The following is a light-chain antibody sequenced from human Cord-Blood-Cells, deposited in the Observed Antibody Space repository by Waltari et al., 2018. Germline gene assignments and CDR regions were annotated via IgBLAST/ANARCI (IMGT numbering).Light chain of an antibody. V-gene: IGLV2-14*01. CDR2: EVS. J-gene: IGLJ1*01. Sequence: QSALTQPASVSGSPGQSITISCTGTSSDVGGYNYVSWYQQRPGKAPNLMIYEVSNRPSGVSNRCSGSKSGNTASRTISGLQAEDEADYYCSSYTSSSTRVFGTGTKVTVL. CDR3: SSYTSSSTRV. CDR1: SSDVGGYNY.